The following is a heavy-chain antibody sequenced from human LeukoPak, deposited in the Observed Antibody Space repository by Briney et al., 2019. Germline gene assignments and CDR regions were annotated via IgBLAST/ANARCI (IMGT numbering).Heavy chain of an antibody. CDR1: GGSFSGYY. CDR3: ARGRWIAAPGTPYYFDS. V-gene: IGHV4-34*01. Sequence: SETLSLTCAVYGGSFSGYYWSWIRQPPGKGLEWIGEINHSGSTNYNPSLKSRVTISVDTSKNQFSLKLTSVNAADTAVYFCARGRWIAAPGTPYYFDSWGQGTLVTVSS. CDR2: INHSGST. D-gene: IGHD6-13*01. J-gene: IGHJ4*02.